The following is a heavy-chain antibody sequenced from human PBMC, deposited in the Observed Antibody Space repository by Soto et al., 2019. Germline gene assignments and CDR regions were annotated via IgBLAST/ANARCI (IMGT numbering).Heavy chain of an antibody. CDR3: AKEFLLFVEWLYQFDY. V-gene: IGHV3-23*01. D-gene: IGHD3-3*01. Sequence: EVQLLESGGGLVQPGGSLRLSCAASGFTFSSYAMSWVRQAPGKGLEWVSAISGSGGSTYYADSVKGRFTISRDNSKNTLYLQMNSLSAEDTAVYYCAKEFLLFVEWLYQFDYWGQGTMVTVSS. CDR2: ISGSGGST. J-gene: IGHJ4*02. CDR1: GFTFSSYA.